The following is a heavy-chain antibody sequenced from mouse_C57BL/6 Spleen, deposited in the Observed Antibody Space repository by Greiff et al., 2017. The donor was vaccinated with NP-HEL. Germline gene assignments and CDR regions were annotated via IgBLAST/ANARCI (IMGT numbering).Heavy chain of an antibody. J-gene: IGHJ3*01. CDR3: ARDYDYPFAY. CDR1: GYTFTSYW. V-gene: IGHV1-64*01. Sequence: QVQLQQPGAELVKPGASVKSSCKASGYTFTSYWMHWVKQRPGQGLEWIGMIHPNSGSTNYNEKFKSKATLTVDKSSSTAYMQLSSLTSEDSAVYYCARDYDYPFAYWGQGTLVTVSA. CDR2: IHPNSGST. D-gene: IGHD2-4*01.